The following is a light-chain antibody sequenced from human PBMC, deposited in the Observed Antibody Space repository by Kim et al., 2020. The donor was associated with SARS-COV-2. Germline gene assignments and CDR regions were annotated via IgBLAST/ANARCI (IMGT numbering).Light chain of an antibody. Sequence: EIVMTQSPVTLSVSPGERATLSCRASESVSSNLAWYQQKAGQAPRLLIYGASTRATGIPARFSGSGFGTEFTLTISSLQSEDFAVYYCQQYNNWLYTFGQGTKVDIK. CDR3: QQYNNWLYT. CDR2: GAS. CDR1: ESVSSN. V-gene: IGKV3-15*01. J-gene: IGKJ2*01.